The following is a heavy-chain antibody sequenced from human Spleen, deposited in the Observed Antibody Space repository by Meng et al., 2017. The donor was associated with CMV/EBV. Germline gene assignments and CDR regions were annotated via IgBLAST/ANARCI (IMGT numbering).Heavy chain of an antibody. D-gene: IGHD3-22*01. CDR2: ISGSGGST. CDR1: GFTFSSYA. J-gene: IGHJ4*02. Sequence: GESLKISCAASGFTFSSYAMSWVRQAPGKGLEWVSAISGSGGSTYYADSVKGRFTIPRDNSKNTLYLQMNSLRAEDTAVYYCAKEGDYYDSSGYYWDYWGQGTLVTVSS. V-gene: IGHV3-23*01. CDR3: AKEGDYYDSSGYYWDY.